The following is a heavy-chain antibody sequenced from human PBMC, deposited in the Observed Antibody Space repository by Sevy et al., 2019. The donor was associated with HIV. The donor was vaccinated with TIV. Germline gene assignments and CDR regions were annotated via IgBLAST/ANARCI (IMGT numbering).Heavy chain of an antibody. J-gene: IGHJ5*02. CDR2: ISVSGGST. CDR1: GSTFSIYA. D-gene: IGHD3-9*01. V-gene: IGHV3-23*01. CDR3: AKDHDNNWFDP. Sequence: GGSLRLSCAASGSTFSIYAMTWVRQAPGKGLEWVSTISVSGGSTYYADSVKGRFTISRDNSKNTLYLQMNSLRAEDTAVYYCAKDHDNNWFDPWGQGTLVTVSS.